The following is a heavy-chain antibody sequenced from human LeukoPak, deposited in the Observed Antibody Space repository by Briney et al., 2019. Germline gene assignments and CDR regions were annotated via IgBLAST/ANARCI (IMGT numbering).Heavy chain of an antibody. V-gene: IGHV3-74*01. Sequence: GGSLRLSCAASSFTFSKYWFHWVRQAPGKGLDWVSRIATNGRTTDYADSVKGRFTISRDNAKNTLFLEMNSLRAEDTAVYYCARDLAGADDYWGQGTLVTVSS. CDR2: IATNGRTT. D-gene: IGHD6-13*01. J-gene: IGHJ4*02. CDR3: ARDLAGADDY. CDR1: SFTFSKYW.